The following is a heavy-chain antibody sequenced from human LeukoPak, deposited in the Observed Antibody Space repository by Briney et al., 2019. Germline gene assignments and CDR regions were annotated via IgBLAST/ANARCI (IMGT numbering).Heavy chain of an antibody. CDR3: ARGGGRGDYNERYHFDY. J-gene: IGHJ4*02. V-gene: IGHV3-48*03. CDR2: ISSSGSTI. D-gene: IGHD3-22*01. Sequence: GSLRLSCAASGLTFSTYEMSWVRQAPGKGLEWVAYISSSGSTISYSDSVKGRFIISRDNAKNSLHLQMNSLRAEDTAVYYCARGGGRGDYNERYHFDYWGQGTLVTVSS. CDR1: GLTFSTYE.